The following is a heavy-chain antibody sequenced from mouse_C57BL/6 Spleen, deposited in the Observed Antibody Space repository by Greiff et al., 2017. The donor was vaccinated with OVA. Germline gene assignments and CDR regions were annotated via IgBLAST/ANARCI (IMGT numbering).Heavy chain of an antibody. V-gene: IGHV1-81*01. Sequence: VQLQQSGAELARPGASVKLSCKASGYTFTSYGISWVKQRTGQGLEWIGEIYPRSGNTYYNEKFKGKATLTTDKSSSTAYMELRSLTSEDSAVYFCARGLVQRYFDVWGTGTTVTVSS. CDR2: IYPRSGNT. CDR3: ARGLVQRYFDV. J-gene: IGHJ1*03. CDR1: GYTFTSYG. D-gene: IGHD3-3*01.